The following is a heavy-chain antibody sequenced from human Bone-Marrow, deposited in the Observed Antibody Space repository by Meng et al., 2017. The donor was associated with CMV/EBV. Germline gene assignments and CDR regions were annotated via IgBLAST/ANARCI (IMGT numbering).Heavy chain of an antibody. CDR1: GESLSGYF. D-gene: IGHD1-14*01. J-gene: IGHJ4*02. CDR2: INHSGRT. Sequence: QVQLQQWGAGLLKPSETLSLTCAVYGESLSGYFWSWIRQSPGKGLEWIGEINHSGRTNYNPSLKSRVTISVDTSKNQFSLKLSSVTAADTAVYYCARIWPDRWGQRTLVTVSS. V-gene: IGHV4-34*01. CDR3: ARIWPDR.